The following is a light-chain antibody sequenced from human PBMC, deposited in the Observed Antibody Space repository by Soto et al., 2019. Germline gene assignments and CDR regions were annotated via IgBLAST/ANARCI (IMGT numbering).Light chain of an antibody. Sequence: IVLTQSPDTLSLSLGERATLSCRASQSVANFLAWYQQKPGQAPRLLIYDASTRATGIPARFSGSGSGTGSTITVRGLGPEDCAVYSCQRRSVLSFGGGTKVEIK. CDR2: DAS. CDR1: QSVANF. CDR3: QRRSVLS. V-gene: IGKV3-11*01. J-gene: IGKJ4*01.